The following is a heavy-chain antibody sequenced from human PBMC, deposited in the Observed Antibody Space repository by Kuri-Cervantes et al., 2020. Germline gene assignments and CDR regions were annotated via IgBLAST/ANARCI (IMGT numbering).Heavy chain of an antibody. V-gene: IGHV3-30-3*01. J-gene: IGHJ4*02. CDR3: AKDLMMGFYCGGGNCYNDY. CDR2: ISYDGNNK. Sequence: GESLKISCAASGFTFSTYAMHWVRQAPGKGLEWVAVISYDGNNKYYADSVKGRFTISRDNSKNTLYLQMNSLRAEDTAVYYCAKDLMMGFYCGGGNCYNDYWGQGTLVTVSS. D-gene: IGHD2-15*01. CDR1: GFTFSTYA.